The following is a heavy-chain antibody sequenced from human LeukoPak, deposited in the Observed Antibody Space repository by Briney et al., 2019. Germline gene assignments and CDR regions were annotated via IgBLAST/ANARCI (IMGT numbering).Heavy chain of an antibody. J-gene: IGHJ3*01. Sequence: GGSLRLSCAASGFTFSSYGMHWVRQAPGKGLECVAVISYDGSNKYYADSVKGRFTISRDNSKNTLYLQMNSLRDEDTAVYYCAKDPYYYGLGSYLYAFDFWGQGTMVTVSS. CDR1: GFTFSSYG. CDR3: AKDPYYYGLGSYLYAFDF. D-gene: IGHD3-10*01. V-gene: IGHV3-30*18. CDR2: ISYDGSNK.